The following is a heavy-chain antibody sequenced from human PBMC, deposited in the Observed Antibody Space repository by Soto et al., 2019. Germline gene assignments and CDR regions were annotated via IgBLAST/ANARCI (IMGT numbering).Heavy chain of an antibody. CDR2: IYYSGST. D-gene: IGHD3-3*01. CDR1: GGTISSSSYY. J-gene: IGHJ5*02. Sequence: SETLSLTCTVSGGTISSSSYYWGWISQPPGQGLEWSGSIYYSGSTYYNPSLKSRVTIAVDTSKSQFSLKLSSLPAADTAVYYCARHGRKPTYYDFWSGYQSCFDPWGQGTLVTVSS. CDR3: ARHGRKPTYYDFWSGYQSCFDP. V-gene: IGHV4-39*01.